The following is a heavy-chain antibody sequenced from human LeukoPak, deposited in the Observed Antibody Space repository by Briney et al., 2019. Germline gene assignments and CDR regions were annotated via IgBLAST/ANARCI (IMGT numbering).Heavy chain of an antibody. J-gene: IGHJ4*02. CDR3: AKDQEGGLRFLEWEGVFDY. CDR1: GFTFSSYA. V-gene: IGHV3-23*01. D-gene: IGHD3-3*01. CDR2: ISGSGGST. Sequence: PGGSLRLSCAASGFTFSSYAMSWVRQAPGKGLEWVSAISGSGGSTYYAESVKGRFTISRDNSKNTLYLQMNSLRAEDTAVYYCAKDQEGGLRFLEWEGVFDYWGQGTLVTVSS.